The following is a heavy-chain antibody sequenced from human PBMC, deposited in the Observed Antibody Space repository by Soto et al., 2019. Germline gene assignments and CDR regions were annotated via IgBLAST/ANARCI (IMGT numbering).Heavy chain of an antibody. CDR1: GGTFRSCS. D-gene: IGHD3-16*02. CDR2: IIPIFGTA. Sequence: SVKLSCKASGGTFRSCSISWVRQAPGQGLEWMGGIIPIFGTANYAQKFQGRVTITADKSTSTAYMELSSLRPEDTAVYYCAGFGGVIVHNWFDPWGQGTLVTVSS. V-gene: IGHV1-69*06. CDR3: AGFGGVIVHNWFDP. J-gene: IGHJ5*02.